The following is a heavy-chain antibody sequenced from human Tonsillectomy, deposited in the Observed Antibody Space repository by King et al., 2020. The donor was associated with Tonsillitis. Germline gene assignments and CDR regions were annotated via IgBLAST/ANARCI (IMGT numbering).Heavy chain of an antibody. CDR1: GFTFSSYA. D-gene: IGHD3-3*01. CDR2: ISGSGGST. Sequence: VQLVESGGDLVQPGGSLRLSCAASGFTFSSYAMIWVRQAPGKGLEWVSSISGSGGSTNYADSVKGRFTISSDNSKKTLYLQMNSLRAEDTAAYSCAKVPAVLRFLEWSYYFDYWGQGTLVTVSS. V-gene: IGHV3-23*04. J-gene: IGHJ4*02. CDR3: AKVPAVLRFLEWSYYFDY.